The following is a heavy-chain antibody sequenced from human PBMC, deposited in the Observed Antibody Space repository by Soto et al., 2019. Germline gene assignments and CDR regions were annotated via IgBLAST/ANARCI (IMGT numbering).Heavy chain of an antibody. J-gene: IGHJ4*02. Sequence: EVQLVQSGGGLVQPGGSLRLSCADSGFTFSTYWMSWVRQAPGKGLEWVANIKQDESEKYYVDSVEGRFTISRDNAKNSLYLQMNSLRAEDTAVHYCARVIPGSACGGDCYLNDFDYWGQGTLVTVSS. CDR2: IKQDESEK. CDR3: ARVIPGSACGGDCYLNDFDY. D-gene: IGHD2-21*02. V-gene: IGHV3-7*01. CDR1: GFTFSTYW.